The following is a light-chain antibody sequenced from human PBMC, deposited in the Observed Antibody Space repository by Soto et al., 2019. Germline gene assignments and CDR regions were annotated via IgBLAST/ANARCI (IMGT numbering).Light chain of an antibody. CDR1: QDISNY. CDR3: QRYNSYPST. CDR2: DAS. V-gene: IGKV1-33*01. J-gene: IGKJ1*01. Sequence: DIQMTQSPSSLSASVGDRVTITCQASQDISNYLNWYQQKLGKAPKLLIYDASNLETGVPSRFSGSGSGTDFTFTISSLQPDDFATYYCQRYNSYPSTFGQGTKVDIK.